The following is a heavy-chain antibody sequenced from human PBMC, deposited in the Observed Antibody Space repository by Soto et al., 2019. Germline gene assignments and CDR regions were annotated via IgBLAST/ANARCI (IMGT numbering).Heavy chain of an antibody. D-gene: IGHD3-22*01. CDR3: SRLGVYVSVGYYYPFDS. J-gene: IGHJ4*02. Sequence: PSETLSLTCRVSDGSVNSDSSYWGWIRQPPGKGLEWIGVINHSGSTYHNLSLKGRVTMSVDASRNQFSLKLTSMTAADTAVYYCSRLGVYVSVGYYYPFDSWGQGTLVTVSS. CDR1: DGSVNSDSSY. V-gene: IGHV4-39*01. CDR2: INHSGST.